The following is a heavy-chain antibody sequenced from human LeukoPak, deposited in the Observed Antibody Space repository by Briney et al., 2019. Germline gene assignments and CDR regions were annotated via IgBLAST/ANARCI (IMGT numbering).Heavy chain of an antibody. D-gene: IGHD2-15*01. CDR1: GYRFTTYW. CDR2: IYPGGSDT. J-gene: IGHJ4*02. CDR3: ARHSCSGGTCHTDY. V-gene: IGHV5-51*01. Sequence: GESLKISRKGSGYRFTTYWIGWVRQMPGKGLEWMGIIYPGGSDTRYSPSFQGQVTISADKSISTAYLQWSSLKASDTARYYCARHSCSGGTCHTDYWGQGTLVSVSS.